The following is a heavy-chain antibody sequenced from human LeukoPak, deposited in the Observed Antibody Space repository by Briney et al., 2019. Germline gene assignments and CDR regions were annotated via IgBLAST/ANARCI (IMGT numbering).Heavy chain of an antibody. CDR1: GYSISSGYY. CDR3: ARVSLYGSGSYMFFDY. Sequence: KSSETLSLTCTVSGYSISSGYYWRWIRQPPGKGLEWIGSIYHSGSTYYNPSLKSRVTISVDTSKNQFSLKLSSVTAADTAVYYCARVSLYGSGSYMFFDYWGQGTLVTVSS. V-gene: IGHV4-38-2*02. CDR2: IYHSGST. J-gene: IGHJ4*02. D-gene: IGHD3-10*01.